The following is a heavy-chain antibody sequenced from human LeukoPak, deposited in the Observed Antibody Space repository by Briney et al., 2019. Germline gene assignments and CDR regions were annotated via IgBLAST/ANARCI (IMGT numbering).Heavy chain of an antibody. J-gene: IGHJ4*02. V-gene: IGHV3-30-3*01. D-gene: IGHD1-26*01. CDR1: GFTFSSYA. CDR2: ISYDGSNK. Sequence: GGSLRLSCAASGFTFSSYAMHWVRQAPGKGLEWVAVISYDGSNKYYADSVKGRFTISRDNSKNTLYLQMNSLRAEDTAVYYCAKAAANKVGATPFDYWGQGTLVTVSS. CDR3: AKAAANKVGATPFDY.